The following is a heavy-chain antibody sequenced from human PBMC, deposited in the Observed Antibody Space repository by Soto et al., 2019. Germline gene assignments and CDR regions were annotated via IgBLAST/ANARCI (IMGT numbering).Heavy chain of an antibody. D-gene: IGHD6-13*01. CDR2: INHSGST. Sequence: SETLSLTCTFSGCSISSGGYYLSWIRQPPGKGLEWIGEINHSGSTNYNPSLKSRVTISVDTSKNQFSLKLSSVTAADTAVYYCARDPRSSSWYWDYWGQGTLVTVSS. V-gene: IGHV4-39*07. J-gene: IGHJ4*02. CDR1: GCSISSGGYY. CDR3: ARDPRSSSWYWDY.